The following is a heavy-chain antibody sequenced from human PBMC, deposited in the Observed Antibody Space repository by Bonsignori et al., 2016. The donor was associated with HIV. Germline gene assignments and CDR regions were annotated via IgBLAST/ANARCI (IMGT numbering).Heavy chain of an antibody. Sequence: WIRQPPGKGLEWIGDVYNSGTTNYNPFLKSRVTISVDTSKNQFSLNLNSVTAADTAIYYCSRVSRGPDYWGQGTLVTVSS. J-gene: IGHJ4*02. D-gene: IGHD3-10*01. CDR2: VYNSGTT. CDR3: SRVSRGPDY. V-gene: IGHV4-59*01.